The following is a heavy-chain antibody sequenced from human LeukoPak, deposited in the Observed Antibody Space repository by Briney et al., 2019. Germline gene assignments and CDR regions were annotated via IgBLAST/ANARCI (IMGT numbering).Heavy chain of an antibody. CDR2: ISWNSGSI. CDR1: GFTFDDYA. J-gene: IGHJ6*02. V-gene: IGHV3-9*01. Sequence: GGSLRLSCAASGFTFDDYAMHWVRQAPGKGLEWVSGISWNSGSIGYADSVKGRFTISRDNAKNSLYLQMNSLRAEDTALYYCAKGFKEIGVITTATGPKYYYYGMDVWGQGTKGNGSS. D-gene: IGHD2-2*01. CDR3: AKGFKEIGVITTATGPKYYYYGMDV.